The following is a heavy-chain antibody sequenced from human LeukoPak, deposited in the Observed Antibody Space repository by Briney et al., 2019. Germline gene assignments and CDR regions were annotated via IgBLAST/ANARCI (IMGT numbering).Heavy chain of an antibody. D-gene: IGHD3-3*01. Sequence: GESLKISCKGSGYSFTSYWIGWVRQMPGKGLEWMGIIYPGDSDTRYSPSFQGQVTISADKSISTAYLQWSSLKASDTAMYHCARHSWPNPYDFWSGQTQGDWFDPWGQGTLVTVSS. CDR2: IYPGDSDT. CDR3: ARHSWPNPYDFWSGQTQGDWFDP. CDR1: GYSFTSYW. J-gene: IGHJ5*02. V-gene: IGHV5-51*01.